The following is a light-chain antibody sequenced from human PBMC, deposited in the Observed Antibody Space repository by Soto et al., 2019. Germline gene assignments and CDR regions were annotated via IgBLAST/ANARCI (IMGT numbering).Light chain of an antibody. J-gene: IGLJ1*01. V-gene: IGLV2-8*01. CDR3: NSYAGSSNYV. CDR1: SSDVGGYNY. Sequence: SALTQPPSASGSPGQSVTISCTGTSSDVGGYNYVSWYQQHPGKAPKLMIYEVSKRPSGVPVRFSGSKSGNTASLTVSGLQAEDEADYYCNSYAGSSNYVFGTGTKVTVL. CDR2: EVS.